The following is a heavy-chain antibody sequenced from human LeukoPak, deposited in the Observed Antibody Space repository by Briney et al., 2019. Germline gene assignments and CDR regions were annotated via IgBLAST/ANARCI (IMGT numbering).Heavy chain of an antibody. V-gene: IGHV1-18*04. J-gene: IGHJ4*02. CDR3: ARDRSPRHYYDTSDYHGAAYY. D-gene: IGHD3-22*01. CDR2: ISGYNGYT. CDR1: GYTFTNYG. Sequence: GASVKVSCRASGYTFTNYGFSWVRQAPGQGLEWMGWISGYNGYTKYAQKFQDRVTMTTDTSTSTANMELRSLRSDDTALYYCARDRSPRHYYDTSDYHGAAYYWGQGTLVTVSS.